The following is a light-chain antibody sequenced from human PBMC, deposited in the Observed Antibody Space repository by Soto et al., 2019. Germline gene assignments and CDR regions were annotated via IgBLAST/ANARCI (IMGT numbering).Light chain of an antibody. CDR2: GAS. CDR3: QQRRNCPLT. V-gene: IGKV3D-20*02. Sequence: EIVLTQSPGTLSLSPGERATLSCRASQSVSSSYLAWYQQKPGQSPRLLIYGASSRATGIPDRFSGRGSETDFTLTISRLEPEDFAVYYCQQRRNCPLTFGGGTKVEIK. CDR1: QSVSSSY. J-gene: IGKJ4*01.